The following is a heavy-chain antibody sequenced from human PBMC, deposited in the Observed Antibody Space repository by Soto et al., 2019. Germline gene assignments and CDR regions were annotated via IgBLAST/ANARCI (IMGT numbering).Heavy chain of an antibody. Sequence: GGSLRLSCAASGFTFSNYAMHWVRQAPGKGLEWVAVISYDGSNKFYADSVEGRFAISRDTSKNTLYLQMNSLRVEDTAVYYCARGGLATPYLYYYAMDVWGQGTTVTVSS. V-gene: IGHV3-30*09. CDR3: ARGGLATPYLYYYAMDV. D-gene: IGHD3-3*02. J-gene: IGHJ6*02. CDR1: GFTFSNYA. CDR2: ISYDGSNK.